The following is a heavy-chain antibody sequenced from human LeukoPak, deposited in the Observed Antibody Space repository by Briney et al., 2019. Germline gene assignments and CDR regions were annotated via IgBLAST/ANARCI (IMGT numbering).Heavy chain of an antibody. CDR1: GFTFSSYA. D-gene: IGHD3-22*01. V-gene: IGHV3-23*01. J-gene: IGHJ4*02. Sequence: SGGSLRLSCAASGFTFSSYAMSWVRQAPGKGLEWVSAISGSGGSTYYADSVKGRFTISRDNSKNTLYLQMNSLRAEDTAVYYCAKDNRIYYDSSGYHDYWGQGTLVTVSS. CDR3: AKDNRIYYDSSGYHDY. CDR2: ISGSGGST.